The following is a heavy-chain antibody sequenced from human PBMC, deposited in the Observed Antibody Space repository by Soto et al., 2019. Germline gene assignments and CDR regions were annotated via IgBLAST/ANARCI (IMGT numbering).Heavy chain of an antibody. CDR3: ARGGYDWYFDL. J-gene: IGHJ2*01. Sequence: QVQLVQSGAEVKKPGASVKVSCKASGYTFNSYYIHWVRQAPGQGLEWMGIFNPSGGSTNYPQKLLGRVTLTRDTSTSTVYMELSSLGSEDTAIYYCARGGYDWYFDLWGRGTLVTVSS. CDR2: FNPSGGST. CDR1: GYTFNSYY. D-gene: IGHD5-18*01. V-gene: IGHV1-46*02.